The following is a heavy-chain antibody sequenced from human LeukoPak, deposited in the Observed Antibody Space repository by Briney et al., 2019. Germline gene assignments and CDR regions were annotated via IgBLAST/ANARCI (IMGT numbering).Heavy chain of an antibody. CDR2: ITGSGGTT. Sequence: GGSLRLSCAASGFTFSSYSMNWVRQAPGKGLEWVSGITGSGGTTYYADSVKGRFTISRDNSKNTLYLQMNSLRAEDTALYYCAKKRGYSGSYVDYWGQGTLVTVSS. J-gene: IGHJ4*02. CDR3: AKKRGYSGSYVDY. V-gene: IGHV3-23*01. CDR1: GFTFSSYS. D-gene: IGHD1-26*01.